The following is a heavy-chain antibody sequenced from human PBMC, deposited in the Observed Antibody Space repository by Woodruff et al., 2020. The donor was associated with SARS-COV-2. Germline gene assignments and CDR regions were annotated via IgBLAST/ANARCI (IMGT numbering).Heavy chain of an antibody. V-gene: IGHV4-39*01. CDR2: IYYSGST. Sequence: SYYWGWIRQPPGKGLEWIGSIYYSGSTYYNPSLKSRVTISVDTSKNQFSLKLSSVTAADTAVYYCARVPAEYSSSWYYFDYWGQ. CDR3: ARVPAEYSSSWYYFDY. CDR1: SYY. D-gene: IGHD6-13*01. J-gene: IGHJ4*02.